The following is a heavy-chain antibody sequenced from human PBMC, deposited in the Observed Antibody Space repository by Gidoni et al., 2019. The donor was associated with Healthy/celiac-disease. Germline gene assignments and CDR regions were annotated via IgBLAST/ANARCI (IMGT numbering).Heavy chain of an antibody. CDR1: GLTFCSYS. V-gene: IGHV3-48*02. CDR2: MSSSSSSI. D-gene: IGHD3-22*01. CDR3: ARDGGDSSGYYYYYYYGMDV. J-gene: IGHJ6*02. Sequence: VQLVESGGGLVQPGGSLRPSGAASGLTFCSYSITRGRQAPGKGLEWVSDMSSSSSSICYADSVKGRFTISRDNAKNSLYLQMNSLRDEDTAVYYCARDGGDSSGYYYYYYYGMDVWGQGTTVTVSS.